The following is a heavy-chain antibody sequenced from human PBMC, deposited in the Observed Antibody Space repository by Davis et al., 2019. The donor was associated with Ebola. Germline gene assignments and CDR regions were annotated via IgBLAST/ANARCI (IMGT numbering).Heavy chain of an antibody. CDR1: GGSITDATYY. CDR3: ARGRDAYKTGNV. V-gene: IGHV4-61*01. J-gene: IGHJ6*04. D-gene: IGHD5-24*01. Sequence: PSETLSLTCTVSGGSITDATYYWSWIRQPPGERPEWIGYIYYNGNTNYNPSLKSRLVMSVDTSKNQFSLNLNSVTAADTAVYFCARGRDAYKTGNVWGKGTTVTVSS. CDR2: IYYNGNT.